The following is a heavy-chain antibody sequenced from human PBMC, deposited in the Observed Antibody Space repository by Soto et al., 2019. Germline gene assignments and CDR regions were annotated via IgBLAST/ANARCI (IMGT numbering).Heavy chain of an antibody. CDR1: GFTFSNYA. CDR3: SKIESRFFYDSTGYYPFDY. V-gene: IGHV3-23*01. CDR2: LSGSGVST. Sequence: PGGSLRLSCAVSGFTFSNYAMTWVRQAPGKGLEWVSALSGSGVSTYYADSVMGRFTISRDNSKNTVYLQMNSLRAEDTAVYYCSKIESRFFYDSTGYYPFDYWGQGTLVTVSS. J-gene: IGHJ4*02. D-gene: IGHD3-22*01.